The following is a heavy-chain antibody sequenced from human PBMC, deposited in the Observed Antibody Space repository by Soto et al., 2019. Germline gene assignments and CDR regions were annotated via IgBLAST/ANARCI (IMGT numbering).Heavy chain of an antibody. Sequence: QVQLQQWGAGLLKPSETLSLTCAVYGGSFSGYYWSWIRQPPGKGLEWIGEINHSGSTNYNPSLKSRVTISVDTSKNQFSLKLSSVTAADTAVYYCARGRTSGWYSPFDYWGQGTLVTVSS. CDR3: ARGRTSGWYSPFDY. CDR2: INHSGST. D-gene: IGHD6-19*01. V-gene: IGHV4-34*01. J-gene: IGHJ4*02. CDR1: GGSFSGYY.